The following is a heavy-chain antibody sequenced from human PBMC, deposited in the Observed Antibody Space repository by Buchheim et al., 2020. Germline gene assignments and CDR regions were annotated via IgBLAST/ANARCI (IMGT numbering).Heavy chain of an antibody. V-gene: IGHV3-11*01. CDR1: GFTFSDYY. Sequence: QVQLVESGGGLVKPGGSLRLSCAASGFTFSDYYMSWIRQAPGKGLEWVSYISSSGSTIYYADSVKGRFTISRDNAKNSRYLQMNSLRAEDTAVYYCARDREPESSSSPRGHYYYGMDVWGQGTT. D-gene: IGHD6-6*01. J-gene: IGHJ6*02. CDR3: ARDREPESSSSPRGHYYYGMDV. CDR2: ISSSGSTI.